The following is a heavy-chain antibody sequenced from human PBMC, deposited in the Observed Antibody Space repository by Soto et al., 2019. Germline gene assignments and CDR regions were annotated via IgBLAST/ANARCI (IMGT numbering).Heavy chain of an antibody. D-gene: IGHD3-22*01. J-gene: IGHJ4*02. CDR3: GRAHYYDSSGYAGGFDY. CDR2: IYYSGST. Sequence: SETLSLICTVSGGSISSYYWSWIRQPPGKGLEWIGYIYYSGSTNYNPSLKSRVTISVDTSKNQFSLKLSSVTAADTAVYYCGRAHYYDSSGYAGGFDYWGQGTLVTVSS. CDR1: GGSISSYY. V-gene: IGHV4-59*01.